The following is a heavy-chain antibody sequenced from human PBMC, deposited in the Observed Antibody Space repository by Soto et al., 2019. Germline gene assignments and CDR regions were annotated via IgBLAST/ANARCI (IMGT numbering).Heavy chain of an antibody. Sequence: SETLSLTCAVYGGSFSGYYWSWIRQPPGKGLEWIGEINHSGSTNYNPSLKSRVTISVDTSKNQFSLKLSSVTAADTAVYYCASGASQILDWTYYDFWSSDNWFDPWGQGTLVTVSS. CDR1: GGSFSGYY. CDR2: INHSGST. V-gene: IGHV4-34*01. CDR3: ASGASQILDWTYYDFWSSDNWFDP. D-gene: IGHD3-3*01. J-gene: IGHJ5*02.